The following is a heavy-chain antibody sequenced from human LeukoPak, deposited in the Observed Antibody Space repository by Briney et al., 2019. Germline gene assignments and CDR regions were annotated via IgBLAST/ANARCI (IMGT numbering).Heavy chain of an antibody. V-gene: IGHV1-69*06. D-gene: IGHD2-21*02. CDR2: IIPIFGTA. Sequence: ASVKVSCTASGGTFSIYAISWVRQAPGQGLEWMGGIIPIFGTANYAQKFQGRVTITADKSTSTAYMELSSLRSEDTAVYYCARGAGPAYCGGDCYSEDAFDIWGQGTMVTVSS. CDR1: GGTFSIYA. CDR3: ARGAGPAYCGGDCYSEDAFDI. J-gene: IGHJ3*02.